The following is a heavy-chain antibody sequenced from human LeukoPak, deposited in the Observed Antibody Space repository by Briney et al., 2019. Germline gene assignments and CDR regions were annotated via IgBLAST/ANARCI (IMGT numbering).Heavy chain of an antibody. V-gene: IGHV4-4*07. CDR3: ARGPYGGKSMYYFDD. D-gene: IGHD4-23*01. CDR2: IYPSGST. Sequence: SETLSLTCTVSGGSINSYYWSWVRQPAGKGLEWVGRIYPSGSTNYNPSLKSRVTLSVDTSKNQFSLKLSSVTAADTALYFCARGPYGGKSMYYFDDWGQGTLVTVSS. CDR1: GGSINSYY. J-gene: IGHJ4*02.